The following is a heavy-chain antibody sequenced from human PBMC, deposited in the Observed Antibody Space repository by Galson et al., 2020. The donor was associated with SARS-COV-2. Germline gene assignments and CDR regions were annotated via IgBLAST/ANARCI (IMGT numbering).Heavy chain of an antibody. J-gene: IGHJ4*02. Sequence: PSETLSLTCTVPGGSISSGTYYWSWIRQHPGKGLEWIGYIFYSGNTDYNPSLKSRLTISVDTSKNQFSLKLSSVTAADTAVYYCARTTQGYSSSWYPDYWGEGTLVPVSS. CDR3: ARTTQGYSSSWYPDY. CDR1: GGSISSGTYY. D-gene: IGHD6-13*01. V-gene: IGHV4-31*03. CDR2: IFYSGNT.